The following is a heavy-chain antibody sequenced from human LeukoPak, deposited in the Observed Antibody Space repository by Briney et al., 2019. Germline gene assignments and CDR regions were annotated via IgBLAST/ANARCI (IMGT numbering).Heavy chain of an antibody. J-gene: IGHJ6*02. CDR1: GVSVSSYY. CDR2: IYYSGST. V-gene: IGHV4-59*02. CDR3: ATDYSNFYGMDV. D-gene: IGHD4-11*01. Sequence: SETLSLTCTVSGVSVSSYYWSWIRQPPGKGLEWIGYIYYSGSTNYNPSLESRVTISVDSSKDQFSLRLSSVTAADTAVYYCATDYSNFYGMDVWGQGTTVTVSS.